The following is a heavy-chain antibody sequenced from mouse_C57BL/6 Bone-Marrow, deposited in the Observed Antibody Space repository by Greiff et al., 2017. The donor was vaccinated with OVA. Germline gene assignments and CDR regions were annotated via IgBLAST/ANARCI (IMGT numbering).Heavy chain of an antibody. J-gene: IGHJ2*01. CDR1: GFNIKDDY. CDR2: IDPENGDT. Sequence: VQLQQSGAELVRPGASVKLSCTASGFNIKDDYMHWVKERPEQGLEWIGWIDPENGDTEYASKIQGKATKTADTSSKTVYLHLSSLTSEDTAVYYCTTYRYWGQGTTLTVSS. V-gene: IGHV14-4*01. CDR3: TTYRY.